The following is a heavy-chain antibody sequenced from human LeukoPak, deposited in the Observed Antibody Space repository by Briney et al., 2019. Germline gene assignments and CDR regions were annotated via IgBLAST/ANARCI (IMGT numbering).Heavy chain of an antibody. CDR3: ARVDIVATQYYFDY. CDR2: IYYSGST. J-gene: IGHJ4*02. Sequence: SETLSLTCTVPGGSISSYYWSWIRQPPGKGLEWIGYIYYSGSTNYNPSLKSRVTISVDTSKNQFSLKLSSVTAADTAVYYCARVDIVATQYYFDYWGQGTLVTVSS. D-gene: IGHD5-12*01. CDR1: GGSISSYY. V-gene: IGHV4-59*01.